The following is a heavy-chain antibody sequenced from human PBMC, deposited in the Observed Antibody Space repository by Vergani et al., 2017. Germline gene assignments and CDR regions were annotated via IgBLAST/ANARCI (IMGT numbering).Heavy chain of an antibody. D-gene: IGHD1-1*01. CDR3: ATAGNGETQEYYYYGMDV. CDR1: GYTLTELS. V-gene: IGHV1-24*01. Sequence: QVQLVQSGAEVKKPGASVKVSCKVSGYTLTELSMHWVRQAPGKGLEWMGGFDPEDGETIYAQKFQGRVTMTEDTSTDTDYMELSSLRSEDTAVYYCATAGNGETQEYYYYGMDVWGQGTTVTVSS. J-gene: IGHJ6*02. CDR2: FDPEDGET.